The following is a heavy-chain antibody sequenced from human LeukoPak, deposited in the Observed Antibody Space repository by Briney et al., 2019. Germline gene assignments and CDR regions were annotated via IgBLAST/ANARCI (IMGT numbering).Heavy chain of an antibody. V-gene: IGHV3-48*01. CDR3: ARDGTAAGLYFDL. CDR1: GFAFNTYA. D-gene: IGHD6-13*01. Sequence: GGSLRLSCAASGFAFNTYAMNWVRQAAGRGLEWVSYISSTSGIIYYADSVKGRFTISRDNAKDSLYLQMNSLRAADTAVYYCARDGTAAGLYFDLWGQGTLVTVSS. CDR2: ISSTSGII. J-gene: IGHJ4*01.